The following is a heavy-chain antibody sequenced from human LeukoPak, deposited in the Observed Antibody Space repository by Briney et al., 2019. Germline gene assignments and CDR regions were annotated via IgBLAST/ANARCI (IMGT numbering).Heavy chain of an antibody. J-gene: IGHJ3*02. CDR1: GFTVSGNY. CDR2: TYSGGST. CDR3: ARGLGADYFDAFDI. Sequence: PGGSLRLSCAASGFTVSGNYMSWVRQAPGKGLEWVSVTYSGGSTYYTDSVKGRFTIFRDNSKNTLYLQMNSLRAEDTAVYYCARGLGADYFDAFDIWGQGTMVTVSS. V-gene: IGHV3-66*01. D-gene: IGHD5-12*01.